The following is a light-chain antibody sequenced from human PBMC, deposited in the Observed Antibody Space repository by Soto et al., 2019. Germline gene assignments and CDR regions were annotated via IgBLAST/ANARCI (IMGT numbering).Light chain of an antibody. V-gene: IGKV3-15*01. CDR1: QSVGTT. CDR2: GAS. J-gene: IGKJ1*01. CDR3: QQYNSYPWT. Sequence: EFVLTQSPVTLSLSPGERASLSCRASQSVGTTLAWYQQKPGQAPRLLIYGASTRATGTPSRFSGSGSGTEFTLTITSLQPDDFATYYCQQYNSYPWTFGQGTKVDIK.